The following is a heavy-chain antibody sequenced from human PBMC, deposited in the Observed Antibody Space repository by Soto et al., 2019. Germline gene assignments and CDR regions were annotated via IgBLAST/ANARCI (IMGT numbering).Heavy chain of an antibody. J-gene: IGHJ6*03. V-gene: IGHV3-21*01. Sequence: GGSLRLSCAASGFTFSSYSMNWVRQAPGKGLEWVSSISSSSSYIYYADSVKGRFTISRDNAKNSLYLQMNSLRAEDTAVYYCARDYVAAAGHPYYYYMDVWGKGTTVTVSS. CDR2: ISSSSSYI. CDR3: ARDYVAAAGHPYYYYMDV. CDR1: GFTFSSYS. D-gene: IGHD6-13*01.